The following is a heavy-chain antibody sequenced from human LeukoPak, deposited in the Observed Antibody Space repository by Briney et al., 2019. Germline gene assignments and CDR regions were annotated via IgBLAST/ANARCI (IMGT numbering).Heavy chain of an antibody. D-gene: IGHD3-10*01. CDR1: GGSFSGNY. V-gene: IGHV4-34*01. Sequence: SETLSLTCVVDGGSFSGNYWTWIRQPPGKGLEWIGEINHSGSTNYNPSLKSRVTISVDTSKNQFSLKLSSVTAADTAVYYCARDSGTTGEVKFDPWGQGTLVTVSS. J-gene: IGHJ5*02. CDR3: ARDSGTTGEVKFDP. CDR2: INHSGST.